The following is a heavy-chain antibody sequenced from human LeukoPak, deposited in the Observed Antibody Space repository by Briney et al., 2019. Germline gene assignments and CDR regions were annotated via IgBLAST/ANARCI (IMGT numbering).Heavy chain of an antibody. CDR3: ARAGSWKLNFDY. V-gene: IGHV4-59*01. J-gene: IGHJ4*02. Sequence: PSETLSLTCTASGGSISSYYWSWIRQPPGKGLEWIGYIYYSGNTNYNPSLKTRVTISVDTSKNQFSLKLSSVTAADTAVYYCARAGSWKLNFDYWGQGTLVTVSS. CDR1: GGSISSYY. CDR2: IYYSGNT. D-gene: IGHD6-13*01.